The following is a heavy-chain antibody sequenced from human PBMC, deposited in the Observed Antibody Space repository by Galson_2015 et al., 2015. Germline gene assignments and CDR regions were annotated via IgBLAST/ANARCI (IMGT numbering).Heavy chain of an antibody. CDR3: ARERYYGSGSYYDPLHDAFDI. J-gene: IGHJ3*02. D-gene: IGHD3-10*01. Sequence: YTSGSTTYNPSLKSRVTISVDTSKNQFSLRLSSVTAADTAVYYCARERYYGSGSYYDPLHDAFDIWGQGTTVTVSS. V-gene: IGHV4-61*02. CDR2: YTSGST.